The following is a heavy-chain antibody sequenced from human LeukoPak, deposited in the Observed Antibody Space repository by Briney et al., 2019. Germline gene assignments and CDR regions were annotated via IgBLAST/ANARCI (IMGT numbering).Heavy chain of an antibody. Sequence: GGSLRLSCEASGFTVSSNYMSWVRQAPGKGLEWVSVIYSGGSTYYADSVKGRFTISRDNSKNTLYLQMNSLRAEDTAVYYCARAGHYYDSSGSHDAFDMWGQGTMVTVSS. V-gene: IGHV3-53*01. CDR1: GFTVSSNY. CDR3: ARAGHYYDSSGSHDAFDM. CDR2: IYSGGST. D-gene: IGHD3-22*01. J-gene: IGHJ3*02.